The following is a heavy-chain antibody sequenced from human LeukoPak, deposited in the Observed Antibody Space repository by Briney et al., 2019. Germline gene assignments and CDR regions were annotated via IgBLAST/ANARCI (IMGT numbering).Heavy chain of an antibody. J-gene: IGHJ4*02. CDR1: GGSINGYY. Sequence: PSETLSLTCTVSGGSINGYYWSWIRQPPGKGLEWIGYIHYSGSTNYNPSLKSRVTISVDTSKNQFSLKLSSVTATDTAVYYCAREFAVTGGYFDYWGQGTLVTVSS. V-gene: IGHV4-59*01. CDR2: IHYSGST. CDR3: AREFAVTGGYFDY. D-gene: IGHD2-8*02.